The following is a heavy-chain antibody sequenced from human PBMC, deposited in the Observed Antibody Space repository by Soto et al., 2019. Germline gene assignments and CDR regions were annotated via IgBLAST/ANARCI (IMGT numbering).Heavy chain of an antibody. V-gene: IGHV3-11*05. J-gene: IGHJ5*02. Sequence: GGSLRLSCAASGFTFSDYYMSWIRQAPGKGLEWVSYISSSSSYTNYADSVKGRFTISRDNAKNSLYLQMNSLRAEDTAVYYCTTDASAYYDSSTYYPWGQGTLVTVSS. CDR3: TTDASAYYDSSTYYP. CDR1: GFTFSDYY. D-gene: IGHD3-22*01. CDR2: ISSSSSYT.